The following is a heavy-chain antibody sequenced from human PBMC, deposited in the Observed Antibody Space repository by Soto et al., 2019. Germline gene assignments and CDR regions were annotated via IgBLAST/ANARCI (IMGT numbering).Heavy chain of an antibody. V-gene: IGHV4-59*02. CDR1: VASVNSYY. CDR3: ARTYCSGGNCYPGGNWFDP. CDR2: AYYTGST. J-gene: IGHJ5*02. D-gene: IGHD2-15*01. Sequence: PSETLSLTWTVSVASVNSYYWSCIRQAPGKGLEWIGYAYYTGSTNYNPFLRSRVTMSVDTSKSQFSLKLTSVTAADTAVYYCARTYCSGGNCYPGGNWFDPWGQGTLVTVSS.